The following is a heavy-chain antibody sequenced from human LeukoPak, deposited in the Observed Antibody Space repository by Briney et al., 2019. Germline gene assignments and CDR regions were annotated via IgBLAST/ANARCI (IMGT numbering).Heavy chain of an antibody. Sequence: GGSLRLSCAASRFTFSSYSMNWVRQAPGKGLEWVSSISSSSSYIYYADSVKGRFTISRDNAKNSLYLQMNSLRAEDTAVYYCASANRGRYFDYWGQGTLVTVSS. J-gene: IGHJ4*02. CDR2: ISSSSSYI. CDR3: ASANRGRYFDY. V-gene: IGHV3-21*01. CDR1: RFTFSSYS. D-gene: IGHD3-16*01.